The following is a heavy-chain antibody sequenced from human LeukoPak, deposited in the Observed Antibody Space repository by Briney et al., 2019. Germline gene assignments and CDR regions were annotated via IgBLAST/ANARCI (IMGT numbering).Heavy chain of an antibody. CDR2: IKSKTDGGTT. CDR1: GFTFSNAW. V-gene: IGHV3-15*01. D-gene: IGHD5-18*01. J-gene: IGHJ4*02. Sequence: RPGGSLRLSCAASGFTFSNAWMSWVRQAPGKGLEWVGRIKSKTDGGTTDYAAPVKGRFTISRDDSKNTLYLQMNSLKTEDTAVYYCTTDLVDTAMARDYWGQGTLVTVSS. CDR3: TTDLVDTAMARDY.